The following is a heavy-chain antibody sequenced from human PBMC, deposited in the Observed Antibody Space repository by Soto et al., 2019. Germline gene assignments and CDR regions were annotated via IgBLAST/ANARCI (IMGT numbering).Heavy chain of an antibody. CDR2: IYPADSET. J-gene: IGHJ6*02. D-gene: IGHD2-2*02. CDR3: ARHAGYCSSTSCYTNYYYYGMDV. Sequence: PGESLKISCKGSGYSFFSHWIGWVRQMPGKGLEWVGIIYPADSETRYSPSFQGQVTISVDKSINTAYLQWSSLKASDTAMYYCARHAGYCSSTSCYTNYYYYGMDVWGQGTTVTVSS. V-gene: IGHV5-51*01. CDR1: GYSFFSHW.